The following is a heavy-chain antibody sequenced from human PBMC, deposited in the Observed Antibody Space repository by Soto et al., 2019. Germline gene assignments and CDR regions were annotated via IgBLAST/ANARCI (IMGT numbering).Heavy chain of an antibody. D-gene: IGHD3-10*01. J-gene: IGHJ6*04. Sequence: QVQLVQSGAEVKKPGASVKVSCKASGYSFTSYGISWVRQAPGQGLEWMGWISAYNGNTTYAQKLQGRVTMTTGTPTGTASMGLESLRSGDTAVYSRAREKGIGESDVQGEATTVTVSA. CDR3: AREKGIGESDV. CDR1: GYSFTSYG. CDR2: ISAYNGNT. V-gene: IGHV1-18*01.